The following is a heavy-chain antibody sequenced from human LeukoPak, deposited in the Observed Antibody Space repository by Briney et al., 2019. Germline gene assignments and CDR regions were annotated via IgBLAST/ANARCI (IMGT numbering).Heavy chain of an antibody. D-gene: IGHD3-22*01. CDR1: GFTFGNYD. CDR3: ARDHHYYDSSGLRSGCIDY. Sequence: GGSLRLSCAVSGFTFGNYDMHWVRQTPGKGLEWVAVIWHDGSKEFYVDSVKGRFTISRDNSENTLYLQMNCLRAEDTAVYYCARDHHYYDSSGLRSGCIDYWGQGTLVTVSS. CDR2: IWHDGSKE. J-gene: IGHJ4*02. V-gene: IGHV3-33*01.